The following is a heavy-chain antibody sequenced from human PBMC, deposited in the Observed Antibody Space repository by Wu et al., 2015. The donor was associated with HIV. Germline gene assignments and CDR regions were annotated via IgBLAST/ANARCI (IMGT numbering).Heavy chain of an antibody. V-gene: IGHV1-18*01. CDR3: AREKGIVVVPADQGGYWFDP. CDR2: ISAYNANT. D-gene: IGHD2-2*01. CDR1: GYTFTSYG. J-gene: IGHJ5*02. Sequence: QVQLVQSGAEVKKPGASVKVSCKASGYTFTSYGISWVRQAPGQGLEWMGWISAYNANTNYAQKLQGRVTMTTDISTGTAYMELRSLRSDDTAVYYCAREKGIVVVPADQGGYWFDPWGQGTLVMVSS.